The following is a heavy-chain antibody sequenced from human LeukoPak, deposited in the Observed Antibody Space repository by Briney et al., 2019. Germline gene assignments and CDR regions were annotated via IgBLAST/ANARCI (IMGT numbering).Heavy chain of an antibody. CDR1: GYTFTGYY. CDR2: INPNSGGT. J-gene: IGHJ4*02. D-gene: IGHD2-15*01. V-gene: IGHV1-2*04. CDR3: ARLDCSGGSCELGDY. Sequence: ASVKVSCKASGYTFTGYYMHWVRQAPGQGLEWMGWINPNSGGTNYAQKFQGWVTMTRDTSISTAYMELSRLRSDDTAVYYCARLDCSGGSCELGDYWGQGTLVTVPS.